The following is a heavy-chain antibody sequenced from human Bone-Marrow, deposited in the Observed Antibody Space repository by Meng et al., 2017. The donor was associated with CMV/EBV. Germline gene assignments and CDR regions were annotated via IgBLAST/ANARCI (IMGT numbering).Heavy chain of an antibody. Sequence: GESLKISCVASGFRFDDYGMTWVRQAPGKGLEWVSGINWNGGSTGYADSVRGRFTISRDNVKKSLYLQMNSLRAEDTAVYYCARGIPETLYYYYYGMDVWGQGTTVTVSS. D-gene: IGHD2-21*01. J-gene: IGHJ6*02. CDR3: ARGIPETLYYYYYGMDV. CDR1: GFRFDDYG. CDR2: INWNGGST. V-gene: IGHV3-20*04.